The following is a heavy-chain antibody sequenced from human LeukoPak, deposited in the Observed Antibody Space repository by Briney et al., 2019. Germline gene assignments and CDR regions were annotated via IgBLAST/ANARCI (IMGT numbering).Heavy chain of an antibody. CDR3: AKITYGSGSYSIDY. CDR2: ISSSSSTI. V-gene: IGHV3-48*04. J-gene: IGHJ4*02. D-gene: IGHD3-10*01. CDR1: GFTFSSYS. Sequence: PGGSLRLSCAASGFTFSSYSMNWVRQAPGKGLEWVSYISSSSSTIYYADSVKGRFTISRDNAKNSLYLQMNSLRAEDTAVYYCAKITYGSGSYSIDYWGQGTLVTVSS.